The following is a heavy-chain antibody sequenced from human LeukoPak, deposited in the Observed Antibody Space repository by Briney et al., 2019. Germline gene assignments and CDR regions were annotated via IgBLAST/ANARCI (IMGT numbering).Heavy chain of an antibody. CDR1: GFTFSSYA. CDR3: ARGQLRTGHIYYFDY. V-gene: IGHV3-64*01. D-gene: IGHD2-21*01. J-gene: IGHJ4*02. Sequence: GGSLRLSCAASGFTFSSYAMHWIRQAPGKGLEYVSAISSNGGSTYYANSVKGRFTISRDNSKNTLFLQMNSLRAEDTAVYYCARGQLRTGHIYYFDYWGQGTLVTVSS. CDR2: ISSNGGST.